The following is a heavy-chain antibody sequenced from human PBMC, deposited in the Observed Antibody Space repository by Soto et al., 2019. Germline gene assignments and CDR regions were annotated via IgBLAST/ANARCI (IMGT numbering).Heavy chain of an antibody. J-gene: IGHJ4*02. V-gene: IGHV3-11*01. CDR1: GFTYSDYF. CDR3: ARENWYFDY. D-gene: IGHD1-1*01. Sequence: GFLRLSCSASGFTYSDYFMSWVRQAPGKGLEWVSYISNSGSDVYYADSVKGRFTISRDNAKNSLYLQVNSLRAEDTDVYYCARENWYFDYWGQGTLVTVSS. CDR2: ISNSGSDV.